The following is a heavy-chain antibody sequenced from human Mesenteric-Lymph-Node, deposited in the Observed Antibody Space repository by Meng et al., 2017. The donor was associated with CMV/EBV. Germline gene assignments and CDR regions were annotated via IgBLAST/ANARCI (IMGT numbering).Heavy chain of an antibody. D-gene: IGHD3-22*01. Sequence: SVKASCKASGYTFTGYYMHWVRQAPGQGLEWMGWINPNSGGTNYAQKFQGRVTMTRDTSISTSYMELSRLRSDDTAVYYCARRRLSKGPGSMIDLDFWGQGTLVTVSS. V-gene: IGHV1-2*02. J-gene: IGHJ4*02. CDR3: ARRRLSKGPGSMIDLDF. CDR2: INPNSGGT. CDR1: GYTFTGYY.